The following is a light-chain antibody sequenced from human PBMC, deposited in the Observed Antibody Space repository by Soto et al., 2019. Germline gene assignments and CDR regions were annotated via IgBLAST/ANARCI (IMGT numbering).Light chain of an antibody. Sequence: ERVMTQSPATLSASPGERVTLSCRASQSVASSVAWYQQKPGQAPRLILYGASTRATGFPARFSGSGSGTDFTLTISRLEPEDFAVYYCQQYGSSPITFGQGTRLEI. CDR3: QQYGSSPIT. V-gene: IGKV3-20*01. CDR2: GAS. J-gene: IGKJ5*01. CDR1: QSVASS.